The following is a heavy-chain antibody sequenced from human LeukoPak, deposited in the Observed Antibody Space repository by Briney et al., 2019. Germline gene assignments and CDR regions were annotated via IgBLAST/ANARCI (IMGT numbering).Heavy chain of an antibody. CDR3: ARVRYSGYDLAPSDY. J-gene: IGHJ4*02. Sequence: GGSLRLSCAASGFTFSSYSMNWVRQAPGKGLEWVSSITSSTSYIYYADSVRGRFTISRDNAKNSLYLQMNSLRDEDTAVYYCARVRYSGYDLAPSDYWGQGALVTVSS. D-gene: IGHD5-12*01. V-gene: IGHV3-21*01. CDR2: ITSSTSYI. CDR1: GFTFSSYS.